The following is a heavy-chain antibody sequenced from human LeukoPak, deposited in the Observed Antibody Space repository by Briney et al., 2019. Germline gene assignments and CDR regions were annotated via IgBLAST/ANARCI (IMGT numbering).Heavy chain of an antibody. CDR2: IKQDGSEK. J-gene: IGHJ4*02. D-gene: IGHD3-16*01. CDR3: ASQIWGSYPGHY. Sequence: GGSLRLSCAASGFTFSSYWMSWVRQAPGKGLEWVANIKQDGSEKYYVDSVKGRFTISRDNAKNSLYLQMNSLRAEDTAAYYCASQIWGSYPGHYWGQGTLVTVSS. CDR1: GFTFSSYW. V-gene: IGHV3-7*01.